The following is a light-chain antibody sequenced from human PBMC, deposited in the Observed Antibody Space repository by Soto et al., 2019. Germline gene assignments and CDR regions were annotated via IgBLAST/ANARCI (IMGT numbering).Light chain of an antibody. CDR1: QSISSW. Sequence: DIQMNQSPSTLSAYVGDRVTITCRASQSISSWLAWYQQKPGKAPKLLIYKASTLKSGVPSRFSGSGSGTEFTLTISSLQPDDFATYYCQHYNSYSEAFGQGTKA. V-gene: IGKV1-5*03. CDR3: QHYNSYSEA. J-gene: IGKJ1*01. CDR2: KAS.